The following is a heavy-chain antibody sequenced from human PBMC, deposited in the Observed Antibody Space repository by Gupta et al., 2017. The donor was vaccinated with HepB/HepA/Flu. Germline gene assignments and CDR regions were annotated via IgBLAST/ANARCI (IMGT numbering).Heavy chain of an antibody. CDR1: GITFSDYT. V-gene: IGHV3-23*01. D-gene: IGHD1-14*01. CDR2: IIAAAGPT. CDR3: AKDRTPDGFWEIDC. J-gene: IGHJ4*02. Sequence: EVLFLDSGGDLIPPGGALRLYCTASGITFSDYTVSWVRQVPGKGLEWVSSIIAAAGPTYYADSVKGRFTVSTDTSRNTVYLQMRSLRVEDTAVYYCAKDRTPDGFWEIDCWGQGTLVTVSS.